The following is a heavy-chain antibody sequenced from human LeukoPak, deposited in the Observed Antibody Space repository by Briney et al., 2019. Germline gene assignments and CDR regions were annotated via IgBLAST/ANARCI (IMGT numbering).Heavy chain of an antibody. D-gene: IGHD4-17*01. CDR1: GFTFSSYS. V-gene: IGHV3-48*04. CDR2: ISSSSSTI. J-gene: IGHJ3*02. CDR3: ARAYGDYEDDAFDI. Sequence: GGSLRLSCAASGFTFSSYSMNWVRQAPGKGLEWVSYISSSSSTIYYADSVKGRFTISRDNAKNSLYLQMNSLRAEDTAVYYCARAYGDYEDDAFDIWGQGTMVTVSS.